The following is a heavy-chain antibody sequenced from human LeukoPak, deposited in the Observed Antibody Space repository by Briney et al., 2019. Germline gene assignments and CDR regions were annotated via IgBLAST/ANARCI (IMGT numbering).Heavy chain of an antibody. D-gene: IGHD6-6*01. J-gene: IGHJ4*02. CDR2: IYYSGST. CDR1: GGSISSGGYY. CDR3: ARVSSSREPDY. Sequence: SETLSLTCTVSGGSISSGGYYWSWIRQHPGKGLEWIEYIYYSGSTYYNPSLKSRLTISVDTSKNQFSLKLSSVTAADTAVYYCARVSSSREPDYWGQGTLVTVSS. V-gene: IGHV4-31*03.